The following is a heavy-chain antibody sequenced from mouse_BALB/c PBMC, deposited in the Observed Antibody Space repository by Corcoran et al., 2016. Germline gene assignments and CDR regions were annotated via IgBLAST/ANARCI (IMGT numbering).Heavy chain of an antibody. Sequence: DVQLQESGPGLVKPSQSLSLTCSVTGYSITSGYYWNWIRQFPGNKLEWMGYISYDGSNNYNPSLKNRISITLDTSKNQFFLKLNSVTTEDTATYYCAREWDYFAYGGQGTTLTVSS. J-gene: IGHJ2*01. V-gene: IGHV3-6*02. CDR1: GYSITSGYY. CDR3: AREWDYFAY. CDR2: ISYDGSN.